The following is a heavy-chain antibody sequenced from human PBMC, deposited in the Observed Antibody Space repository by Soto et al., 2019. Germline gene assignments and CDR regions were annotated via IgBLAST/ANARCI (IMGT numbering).Heavy chain of an antibody. D-gene: IGHD3-10*01. V-gene: IGHV3-66*01. Sequence: EVQLVESGGGLVQPGGSLRLSCAASGLSVSTNYMSWVRQAPGKGLEWVSVIYSGGTTFYADSVKGRFIISRDISKNMLYLQMNSLRAEDTAVYYCARDYRLMVGGAGFDYWGQGILVTVSS. J-gene: IGHJ4*02. CDR1: GLSVSTNY. CDR2: IYSGGTT. CDR3: ARDYRLMVGGAGFDY.